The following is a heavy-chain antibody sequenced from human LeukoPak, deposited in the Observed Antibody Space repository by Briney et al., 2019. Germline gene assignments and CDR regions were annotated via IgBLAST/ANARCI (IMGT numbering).Heavy chain of an antibody. CDR1: GGSFSGYY. J-gene: IGHJ6*02. D-gene: IGHD3-22*01. Sequence: PSETLSLTCAVYGGSFSGYYWSWIRQPPGKGLEWIGEINHSGSTNYNPSLKSRVTISVDTSKNQFSLKLSSVTAADTAVYYCARGISDYYDSSGMDVWGQGTTVTVSS. CDR3: ARGISDYYDSSGMDV. V-gene: IGHV4-34*01. CDR2: INHSGST.